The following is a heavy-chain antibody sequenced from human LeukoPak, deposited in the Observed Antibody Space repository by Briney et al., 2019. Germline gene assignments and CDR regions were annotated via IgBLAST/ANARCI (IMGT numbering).Heavy chain of an antibody. CDR2: ISGSGSGGST. D-gene: IGHD5-18*01. CDR3: AKVRGYSYGSYYYYMDV. Sequence: GGSLRLSCAASGFTFSSSAMSWVRQAPGKGLEWVSNISGSGSGGSTYYADSVKGRFTISRDNSKNTLYLQMNSLRAEDTALYYCAKVRGYSYGSYYYYMDVWGKGTTVTVSS. V-gene: IGHV3-23*01. J-gene: IGHJ6*03. CDR1: GFTFSSSA.